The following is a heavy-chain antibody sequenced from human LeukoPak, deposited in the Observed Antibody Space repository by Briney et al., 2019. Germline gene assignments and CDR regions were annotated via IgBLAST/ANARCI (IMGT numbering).Heavy chain of an antibody. CDR1: RFTFSSYS. CDR3: ARGVSGLWFGELRFDP. V-gene: IGHV3-21*01. CDR2: ISSSSSYI. J-gene: IGHJ5*02. Sequence: SGGSLRLSCAASRFTFSSYSMNWVRQAPGKGLEWVSSISSSSSYIYYADSVKGRFTISRDNAKNSLYLQMNSLRAEDTAVYYCARGVSGLWFGELRFDPWGQGTLVTVSS. D-gene: IGHD3-10*01.